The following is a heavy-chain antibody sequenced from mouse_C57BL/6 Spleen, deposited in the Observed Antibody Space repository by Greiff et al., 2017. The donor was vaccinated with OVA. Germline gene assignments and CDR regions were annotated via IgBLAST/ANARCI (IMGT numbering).Heavy chain of an antibody. CDR1: GYSITSGYY. D-gene: IGHD4-1*01. V-gene: IGHV3-6*01. CDR2: ISYDGSN. CDR3: ARDKTGPFAY. J-gene: IGHJ3*01. Sequence: DVKLQESGPGLVKPSQSLSLTCSVTGYSITSGYYWNWIRQFPGNKLEWMGYISYDGSNNYNPSLKNRISITRDTSKNQFFLKLNSVTTEDTATYYCARDKTGPFAYWGQGTLVTVSA.